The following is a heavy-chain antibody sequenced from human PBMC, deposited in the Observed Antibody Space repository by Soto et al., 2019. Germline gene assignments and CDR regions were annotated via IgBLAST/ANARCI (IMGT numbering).Heavy chain of an antibody. CDR2: INHSGST. Sequence: SETLSLTCAVYGGSFSGYYWSWIRQPPGKGLEWIGEINHSGSTNYNPSLKSRVTISVDTSKNQFSLKLSSVTAADTAVYYCARLGGVGAANYWGQGTLVTVSS. V-gene: IGHV4-34*01. J-gene: IGHJ4*02. CDR3: ARLGGVGAANY. D-gene: IGHD1-26*01. CDR1: GGSFSGYY.